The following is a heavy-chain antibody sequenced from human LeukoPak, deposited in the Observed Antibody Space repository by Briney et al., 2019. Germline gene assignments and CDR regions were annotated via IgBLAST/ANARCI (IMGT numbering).Heavy chain of an antibody. CDR3: ARDRFSGSPALDY. Sequence: GGSLRLSCAASGFTFSSYAMHWVRQAPGKGLEWVAVISYDGSNKYYADSVKGRFTISRDNSKNSLYLQMNSLRAEDTAVYYCARDRFSGSPALDYWGQGTLVTVSS. J-gene: IGHJ4*02. D-gene: IGHD3-10*01. CDR1: GFTFSSYA. V-gene: IGHV3-30*04. CDR2: ISYDGSNK.